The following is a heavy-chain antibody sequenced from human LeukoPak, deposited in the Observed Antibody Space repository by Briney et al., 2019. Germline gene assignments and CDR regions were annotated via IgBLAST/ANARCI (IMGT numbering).Heavy chain of an antibody. V-gene: IGHV3-9*01. CDR3: AKSRGGGIAAATAYFDY. CDR1: GFTFDDYA. CDR2: ISWNSGSI. Sequence: GGYLRLYSAASGFTFDDYAMHWVRQAQGQGLEWVSGISWNSGSIGYADSVKGRFTISRDNAKNSLYLQMNSLRAEDTALYYCAKSRGGGIAAATAYFDYWGQGTLVTVSS. J-gene: IGHJ4*02. D-gene: IGHD6-13*01.